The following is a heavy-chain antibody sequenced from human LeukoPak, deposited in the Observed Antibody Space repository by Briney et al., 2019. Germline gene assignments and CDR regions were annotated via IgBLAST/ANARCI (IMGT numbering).Heavy chain of an antibody. CDR1: GGSFSGYY. D-gene: IGHD1-26*01. J-gene: IGHJ4*02. CDR3: ARLYSERWELPHAARTTTDY. Sequence: PSETLSLTCAVYGGSFSGYYWSWIRQPPGKGLEWIGEINHSGSTNYNPSLKSRVTISVDTSKNQFSLKLSSVTAADTAVYYCARLYSERWELPHAARTTTDYWGQGTLVTVSS. V-gene: IGHV4-34*01. CDR2: INHSGST.